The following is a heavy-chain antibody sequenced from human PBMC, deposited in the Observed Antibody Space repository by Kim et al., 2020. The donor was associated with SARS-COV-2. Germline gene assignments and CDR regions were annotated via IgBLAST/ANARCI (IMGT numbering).Heavy chain of an antibody. V-gene: IGHV1-24*01. Sequence: IYAQKFQGRVTMTEDTSIETAYMELSSLRSEDTALYYCATNLYFGSYAMDVWGQGTTVTVSS. CDR3: ATNLYFGSYAMDV. J-gene: IGHJ6*02. D-gene: IGHD3-10*01.